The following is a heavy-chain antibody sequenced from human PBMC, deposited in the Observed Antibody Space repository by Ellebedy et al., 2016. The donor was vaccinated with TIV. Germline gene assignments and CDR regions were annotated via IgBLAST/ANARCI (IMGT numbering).Heavy chain of an antibody. Sequence: GESLKISCTASGFSFSNFGMSWVRQVPGKGLEWVSSISRSGNYVYYADSLKGRLTISRDNANNSLFLQMNSLTGEDTAVYYCAKKARDWYFDVWGRGTLATVSS. V-gene: IGHV3-21*01. CDR2: ISRSGNYV. CDR1: GFSFSNFG. CDR3: AKKARDWYFDV. J-gene: IGHJ2*01.